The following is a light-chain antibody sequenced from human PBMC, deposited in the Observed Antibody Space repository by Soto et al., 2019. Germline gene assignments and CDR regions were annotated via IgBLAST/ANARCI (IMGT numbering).Light chain of an antibody. Sequence: QSALTQPRSVSGSPGQSVTISCTVTSSDVGGYDYVSWYQQHPGKAPKLMIYDVTKRPSGVPDRFSGSRSGNTASLTISGLQAEDDADYYCCSYAGTYTFYVFGTGTKVTVL. CDR2: DVT. J-gene: IGLJ1*01. CDR1: SSDVGGYDY. V-gene: IGLV2-11*01. CDR3: CSYAGTYTFYV.